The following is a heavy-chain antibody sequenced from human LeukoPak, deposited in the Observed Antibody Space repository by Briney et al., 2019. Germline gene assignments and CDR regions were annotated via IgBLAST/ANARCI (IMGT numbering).Heavy chain of an antibody. CDR2: ISYDGSNK. Sequence: GGSLRLSCAASGFTFSSYAMHWVRQAPGKGLEWVAVISYDGSNKYYADSVKGRFTISRDNSKNTLYLQMNSLRAEDTAVYYCARRGFDYWGQGTLVTVSS. J-gene: IGHJ4*02. V-gene: IGHV3-30-3*01. CDR1: GFTFSSYA. D-gene: IGHD3-10*01. CDR3: ARRGFDY.